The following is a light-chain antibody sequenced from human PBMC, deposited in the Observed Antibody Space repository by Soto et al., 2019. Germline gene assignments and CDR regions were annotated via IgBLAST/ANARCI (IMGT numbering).Light chain of an antibody. J-gene: IGKJ4*01. CDR3: QQANSFPRT. Sequence: DIQMTQSPSFVSASVGDRVTITCRASQAVSTWSAWYQQKPGDAPKLLIYAASTLQSGVPSRFSGSGSGTDFTLTIRSLQPEDFATYYCQQANSFPRTFGGGTKVEIK. CDR2: AAS. V-gene: IGKV1-12*01. CDR1: QAVSTW.